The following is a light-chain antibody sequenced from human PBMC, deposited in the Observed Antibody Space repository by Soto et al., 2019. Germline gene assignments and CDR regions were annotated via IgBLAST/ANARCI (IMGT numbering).Light chain of an antibody. CDR3: NSYTSSSTLDV. V-gene: IGLV2-14*01. Sequence: QSGLTQPASVSGFPGQSITIACTGTSSDVGGYNYVSWYQQHPGKAPKLMIYEVSNRPSGVSNRFSGSKSGNTASLTISGLQAEDEADYYCNSYTSSSTLDVFGTGTKVTVL. CDR2: EVS. J-gene: IGLJ1*01. CDR1: SSDVGGYNY.